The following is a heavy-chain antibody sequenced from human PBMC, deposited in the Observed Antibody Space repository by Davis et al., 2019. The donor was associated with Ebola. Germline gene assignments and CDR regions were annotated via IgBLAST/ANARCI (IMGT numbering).Heavy chain of an antibody. CDR2: IYYTGSA. CDR1: GVSTSRHY. D-gene: IGHD3-16*01. Sequence: PGGSLRLSCTVSGVSTSRHYWSWIRQPPGKRLEWIGSIYYTGSAYYNSSLNSRVTISVDTSKNQFSLKLSSVTAADTAMYYCAERGGSVWGQGTLVTVSS. V-gene: IGHV4-59*11. CDR3: AERGGSV. J-gene: IGHJ4*02.